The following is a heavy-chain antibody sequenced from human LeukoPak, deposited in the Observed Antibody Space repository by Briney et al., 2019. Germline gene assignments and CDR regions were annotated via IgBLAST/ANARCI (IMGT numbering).Heavy chain of an antibody. Sequence: ASVKVSCKASGYTFTSYFIHWVRQAPGQGPEWMGIINPSGGSTTYAQKFRGRVTMTRDTSTTTVYMELSSLRSEDTAVYYCARGGEMATVPHLYYFDDWGQGTLVTVSS. V-gene: IGHV1-46*01. J-gene: IGHJ4*02. D-gene: IGHD5-24*01. CDR1: GYTFTSYF. CDR2: INPSGGST. CDR3: ARGGEMATVPHLYYFDD.